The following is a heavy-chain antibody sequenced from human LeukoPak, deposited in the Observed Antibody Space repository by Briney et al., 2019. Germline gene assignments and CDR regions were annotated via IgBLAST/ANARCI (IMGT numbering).Heavy chain of an antibody. V-gene: IGHV3-21*01. D-gene: IGHD1-7*01. CDR3: ASELELLIVY. Sequence: GGSLRLSCAASGFTFSSYSMNWVRQAPGQGLEWGSSISSSSSYIYYADSVKGRFTISRDNAKTSLYLQMNSLRAEDTAVYYCASELELLIVYWGQGTLVTVSS. J-gene: IGHJ4*02. CDR1: GFTFSSYS. CDR2: ISSSSSYI.